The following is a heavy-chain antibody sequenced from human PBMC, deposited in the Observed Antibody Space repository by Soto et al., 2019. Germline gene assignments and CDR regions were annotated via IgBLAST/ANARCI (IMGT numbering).Heavy chain of an antibody. Sequence: SETLSLTCTVSGDSISPYYWSWIRQPPGRGLEWIGFIYYNGDSKYNPSLKSRVIMSEDTSRNQFFLTLTSVTAADTALYYCARYRRGSGWYYIDYWGPGILVTVS. CDR3: ARYRRGSGWYYIDY. J-gene: IGHJ4*02. D-gene: IGHD6-19*01. CDR1: GDSISPYY. V-gene: IGHV4-59*01. CDR2: IYYNGDS.